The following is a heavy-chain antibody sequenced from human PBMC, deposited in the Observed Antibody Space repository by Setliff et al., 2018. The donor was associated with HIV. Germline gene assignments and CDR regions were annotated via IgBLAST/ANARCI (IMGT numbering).Heavy chain of an antibody. CDR2: ISGSGTYT. J-gene: IGHJ4*02. CDR1: GFTFTSHS. V-gene: IGHV3-21*01. D-gene: IGHD3-22*01. Sequence: PGGSLRLSCVTSGFTFTSHSMNWVRLRPGKGLEWVASISGSGTYTHYADSVRGRFTVSRDNAKNSLWLQLDSLKVEDTALHFCVRSLSGNSSTYYWAFDFWGQGAPVTVSS. CDR3: VRSLSGNSSTYYWAFDF.